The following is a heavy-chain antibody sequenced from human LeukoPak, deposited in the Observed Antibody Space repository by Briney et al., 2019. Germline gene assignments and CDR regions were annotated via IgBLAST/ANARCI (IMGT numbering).Heavy chain of an antibody. D-gene: IGHD3-10*01. Sequence: ASVAVSCKASGYTFTSYGISWVRQASGQGLEWMGWISAYNGNTNYAQKLQGRVTMTTDTSTSTAYMELRSLRSGDTAVYYCARSTMVRGVNWFDPWGQGTLVTVSS. CDR3: ARSTMVRGVNWFDP. J-gene: IGHJ5*02. CDR1: GYTFTSYG. CDR2: ISAYNGNT. V-gene: IGHV1-18*04.